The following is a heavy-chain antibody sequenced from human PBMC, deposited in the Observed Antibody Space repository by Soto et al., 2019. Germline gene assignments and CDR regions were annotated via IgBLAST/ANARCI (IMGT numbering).Heavy chain of an antibody. CDR1: GFTFSSYS. D-gene: IGHD3-9*01. J-gene: IGHJ6*02. CDR2: ISSSSSYI. Sequence: GGSLRLSCAASGFTFSSYSMNWVRQAPGKGLEWVSSISSSSSYIYYADSVKGRFTISRDNAKNSLYLQMNSLRDEDTAVYYCGRDGPNAILTGSRHYGMDVGGQRTTATASS. CDR3: GRDGPNAILTGSRHYGMDV. V-gene: IGHV3-21*01.